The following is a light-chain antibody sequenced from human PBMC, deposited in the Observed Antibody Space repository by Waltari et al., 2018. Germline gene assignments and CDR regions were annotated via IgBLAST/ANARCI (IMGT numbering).Light chain of an antibody. CDR1: QGMSNS. V-gene: IGKV1-NL1*01. CDR2: AAS. Sequence: IQMTQSPSSLSASVGDRLTITSRASQGMSNSLAWYLQKPGKAPKLLLYAASRLESGVPSRFSGSGSGTDYTLTITSLQPEDFATYYCQQYYTTPLTFGGGTKVEI. J-gene: IGKJ4*01. CDR3: QQYYTTPLT.